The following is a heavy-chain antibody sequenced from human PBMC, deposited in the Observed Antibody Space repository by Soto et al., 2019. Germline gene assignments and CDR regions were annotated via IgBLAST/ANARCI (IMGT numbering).Heavy chain of an antibody. Sequence: EVQLLESGGGLVQPGGSLRLSCAASGFTFGSYAMSWVRQAPGKGQEWVSAISGSGGSTYYADSVKGRFTISRDNSKNTLYLQMNSLRAEDTAVYYCAKPSPPRGYGDDYWGQGTLVTVSS. CDR2: ISGSGGST. V-gene: IGHV3-23*01. CDR3: AKPSPPRGYGDDY. J-gene: IGHJ4*02. CDR1: GFTFGSYA. D-gene: IGHD4-17*01.